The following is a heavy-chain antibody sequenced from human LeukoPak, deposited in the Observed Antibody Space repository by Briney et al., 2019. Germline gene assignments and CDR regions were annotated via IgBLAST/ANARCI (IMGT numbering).Heavy chain of an antibody. CDR1: GGSISSGGYP. CDR3: VRDRELHY. CDR2: MYHSGST. J-gene: IGHJ4*02. D-gene: IGHD1-26*01. Sequence: SASLSLTCAVSGGSISSGGYPGSWIRQPQGKALEWIGYMYHSGSTDYNPSLESRVTISVDRSKNQFSLQLSSVTAADTAVYYCVRDRELHYWGQGILVTVSS. V-gene: IGHV4-30-2*02.